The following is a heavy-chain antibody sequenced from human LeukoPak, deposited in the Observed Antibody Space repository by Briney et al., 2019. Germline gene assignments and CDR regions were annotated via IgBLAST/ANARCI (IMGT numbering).Heavy chain of an antibody. Sequence: GGSLRLSCAASGFTFSSYGMHWVRQAPGKGLEWVAFIRYDGSNKYYADSVKGRFTISRDNSKNTLYLQMNSLRAEDTAVYYCAKIFSSSWSQSYYYYYYYMDVWGKGTTVTISS. CDR2: IRYDGSNK. J-gene: IGHJ6*03. CDR3: AKIFSSSWSQSYYYYYYYMDV. D-gene: IGHD6-13*01. V-gene: IGHV3-30*02. CDR1: GFTFSSYG.